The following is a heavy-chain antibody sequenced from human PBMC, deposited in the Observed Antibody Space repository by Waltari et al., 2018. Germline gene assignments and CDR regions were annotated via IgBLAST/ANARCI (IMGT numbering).Heavy chain of an antibody. CDR2: MNPNSGNT. V-gene: IGHV1-8*01. D-gene: IGHD3-3*01. CDR3: ARGLRFLEWLLDNYYGMDV. Sequence: QVQLVQSGAEGKKPGASVKVSCKASGYTFTSYDINWVRQATGQGIEWMGWMNPNSGNTGYAQKFPGIVTMTRNTSISTAYIERSSLRSEVTAVYYCARGLRFLEWLLDNYYGMDVCGQGTTVTVSS. J-gene: IGHJ6*02. CDR1: GYTFTSYD.